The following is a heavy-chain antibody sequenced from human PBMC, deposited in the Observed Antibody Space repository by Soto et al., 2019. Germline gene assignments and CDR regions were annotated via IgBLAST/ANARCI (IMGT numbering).Heavy chain of an antibody. Sequence: GASVKVSCKASGYTFTSYAMHWVRQAPGQRLEWMGWINAGNGNTKYSQKYQGRDTITRDTSASTAYMELSSLRSEDTAVYYCARSYDFWSGYSDYYYGMDVWGQGTTVTVSS. CDR1: GYTFTSYA. CDR2: INAGNGNT. V-gene: IGHV1-3*01. CDR3: ARSYDFWSGYSDYYYGMDV. J-gene: IGHJ6*02. D-gene: IGHD3-3*01.